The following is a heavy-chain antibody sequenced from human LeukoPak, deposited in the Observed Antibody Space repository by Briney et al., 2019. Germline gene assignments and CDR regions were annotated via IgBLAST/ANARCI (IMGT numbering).Heavy chain of an antibody. J-gene: IGHJ4*02. CDR3: ARGFKNFDILTGYYVSGSDY. V-gene: IGHV4-38-2*02. D-gene: IGHD3-9*01. CDR2: IYYSGST. CDR1: DDSITMYY. Sequence: SETLSLTCSVSDDSITMYYWTWIRQPPGKGLEWIGSIYYSGSTYYNPSLKSRVTISVDTSKNQFSLKLSSVTAADTAVYYCARGFKNFDILTGYYVSGSDYWGQGTWSPSPQ.